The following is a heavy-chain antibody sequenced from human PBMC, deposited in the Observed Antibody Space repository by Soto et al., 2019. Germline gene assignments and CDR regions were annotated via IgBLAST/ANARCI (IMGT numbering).Heavy chain of an antibody. CDR2: INSDGSST. V-gene: IGHV3-74*01. D-gene: IGHD3-22*01. CDR1: GFTFSSYW. CDR3: ARDYYDSSGYPS. Sequence: GSLRLSCAASGFTFSSYWMHWVRQAPGKGLVWVSRINSDGSSTSYADSVKGRFTISRDNAKNTLYLQMNSLRAEDTAVYYCARDYYDSSGYPSWGQGTLVTVSS. J-gene: IGHJ5*02.